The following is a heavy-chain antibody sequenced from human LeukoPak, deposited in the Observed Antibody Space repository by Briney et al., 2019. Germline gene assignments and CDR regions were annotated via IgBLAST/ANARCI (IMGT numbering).Heavy chain of an antibody. D-gene: IGHD4-17*01. CDR2: IASDGSST. Sequence: AGGSLRLSCAASGFTLSSFWMNWVRQAPGKGLVWVSRIASDGSSTTYADSVKGRFSISRDNAKNTLYLQMNSLRVEDTAVYYCAKEDYGDYCFDYWGQGTLVTVSS. CDR1: GFTLSSFW. CDR3: AKEDYGDYCFDY. J-gene: IGHJ4*02. V-gene: IGHV3-74*01.